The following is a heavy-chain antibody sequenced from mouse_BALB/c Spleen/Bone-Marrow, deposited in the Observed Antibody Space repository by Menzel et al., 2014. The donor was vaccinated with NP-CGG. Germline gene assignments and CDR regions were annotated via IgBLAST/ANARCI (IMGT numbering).Heavy chain of an antibody. CDR1: GYTFTSYW. V-gene: IGHV1S41*01. J-gene: IGHJ4*01. CDR3: ARFPISYGNYGAMDY. CDR2: IAPGSGST. D-gene: IGHD2-1*01. Sequence: DLVKPGASVKLSCKASGYTFTSYWINWIKQRPGQGLEWIGRIAPGSGSTYYNEMFKGKATLTVDTSSSTAYIQLSSLSSEDSAVYFCARFPISYGNYGAMDYWRQGTSVTVSS.